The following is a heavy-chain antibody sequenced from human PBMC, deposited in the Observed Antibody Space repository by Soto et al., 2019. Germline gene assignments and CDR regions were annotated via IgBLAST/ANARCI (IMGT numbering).Heavy chain of an antibody. V-gene: IGHV3-11*01. CDR2: IGPYGNTI. D-gene: IGHD5-18*01. CDR1: RFSFKDYF. Sequence: QVHLVESGGGLVKSGASLRLSCAASRFSFKDYFMSWIRQAPGKGLEWISYIGPYGNTIYYADSVKGRFVISRDDTTNTLYLQMDSLRAGDTAVYYCARDDYTYGVSWGQGTLVIVSS. J-gene: IGHJ5*02. CDR3: ARDDYTYGVS.